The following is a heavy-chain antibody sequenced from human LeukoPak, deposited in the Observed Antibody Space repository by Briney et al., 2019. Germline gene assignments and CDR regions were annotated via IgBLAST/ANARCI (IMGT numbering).Heavy chain of an antibody. CDR3: ARALGDYASARVYYFAD. V-gene: IGHV1-46*01. Sequence: ASEKVSCKASGYNYIAYYMHWVRQASGHWLEWMGISNCNTGDTKYAQTFKGRVTVTRDTSTSTVYMELGSLRSEDTAMYYCARALGDYASARVYYFADWGQGTLVPVSS. CDR2: SNCNTGDT. J-gene: IGHJ4*02. D-gene: IGHD3-16*01. CDR1: GYNYIAYY.